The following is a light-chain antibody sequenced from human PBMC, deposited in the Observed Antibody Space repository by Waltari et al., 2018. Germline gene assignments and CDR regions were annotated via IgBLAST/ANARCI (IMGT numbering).Light chain of an antibody. V-gene: IGKV1-9*01. CDR2: AAS. CDR1: QVIGSY. Sequence: IQLTQSPSFLSASGGDRVTITCRASQVIGSYLGWYQQKPRKAPKLLIYAASTLQSGVPSRFSGSGSGTEFTLTISSLQPEDFATYYCQQLFSYPVTFGGGTKVEIK. J-gene: IGKJ4*01. CDR3: QQLFSYPVT.